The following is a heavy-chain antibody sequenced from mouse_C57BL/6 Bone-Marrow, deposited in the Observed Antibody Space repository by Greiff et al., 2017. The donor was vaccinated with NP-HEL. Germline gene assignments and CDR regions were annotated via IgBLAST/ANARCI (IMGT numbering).Heavy chain of an antibody. V-gene: IGHV14-4*01. D-gene: IGHD2-1*01. CDR1: GFNIKDDY. CDR3: TTWQIRIYYGNYFDY. J-gene: IGHJ2*01. CDR2: IDPENGDT. Sequence: EVQLQQSGAELVRPGASVKLSCTASGFNIKDDYMHWVKQRPEQGLEWIGWIDPENGDTEYASKFQGKATITADPSSNTAYLQLSSLTSEDTAVYYCTTWQIRIYYGNYFDYWGQGTTLTVSS.